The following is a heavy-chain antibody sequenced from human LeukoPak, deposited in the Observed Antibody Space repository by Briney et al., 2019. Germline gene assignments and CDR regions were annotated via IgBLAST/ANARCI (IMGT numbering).Heavy chain of an antibody. D-gene: IGHD4-17*01. J-gene: IGHJ4*02. CDR2: INHSGST. V-gene: IGHV4-34*01. CDR1: GGSFSGYY. Sequence: SETLSLTCAVYGGSFSGYYWSWIRQPPGKGLEWIGEINHSGSTNYNPSLKSRVTISVDTSKNQFSLKLSSVTAADTAVYYCASWASYGDWHYFDYWGQGTLVTVSS. CDR3: ASWASYGDWHYFDY.